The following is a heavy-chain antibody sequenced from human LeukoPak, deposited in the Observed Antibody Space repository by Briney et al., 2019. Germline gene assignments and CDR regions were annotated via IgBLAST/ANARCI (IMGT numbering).Heavy chain of an antibody. Sequence: GESLKISCKGSGYRFTNYWIGWVRQMSGRGLEWMGIIYPGDSDTRYSPSFQGQVTISADKSISTAYLQWSSLKASDTAMYFCVSQSDYDSCGYYWGQGTPVTVSS. CDR2: IYPGDSDT. CDR3: VSQSDYDSCGYY. D-gene: IGHD3-22*01. V-gene: IGHV5-51*01. J-gene: IGHJ4*02. CDR1: GYRFTNYW.